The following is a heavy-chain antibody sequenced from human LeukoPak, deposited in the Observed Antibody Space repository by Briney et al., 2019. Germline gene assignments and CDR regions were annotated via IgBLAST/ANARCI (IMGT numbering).Heavy chain of an antibody. CDR1: GGSISSGGYS. V-gene: IGHV4-30-4*07. Sequence: TSETLSLTCAVSGGSISSGGYSWSWIRQPPGKGLEWIGYIYYSRGTYYNPSLKSRVTISVGTSKNQFSLKLSSVTAADTAVYYCARGGPSVDLWGRGTLVTVSS. CDR3: ARGGPSVDL. CDR2: IYYSRGT. J-gene: IGHJ2*01.